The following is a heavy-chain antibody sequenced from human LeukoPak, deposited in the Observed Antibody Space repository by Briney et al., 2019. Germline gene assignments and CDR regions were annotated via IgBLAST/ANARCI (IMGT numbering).Heavy chain of an antibody. CDR2: INPNSGGT. V-gene: IGHV1-2*02. J-gene: IGHJ5*02. CDR3: ARNDRTGTFQLSWFDP. D-gene: IGHD4-17*01. CDR1: GYTFTGYY. Sequence: ASVKVSCKASGYTFTGYYMHWVRRAPGQGLEWMGWINPNSGGTNYAQKFQGRVTMTRDTSISTAYMELSRLRSDDTAVYYCARNDRTGTFQLSWFDPWGQGTLVTVSS.